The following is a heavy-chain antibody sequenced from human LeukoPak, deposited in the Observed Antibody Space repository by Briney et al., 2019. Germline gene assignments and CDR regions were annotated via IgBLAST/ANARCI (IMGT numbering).Heavy chain of an antibody. CDR3: ARDFLEDDY. CDR2: ISSSSSTI. Sequence: GGXXRLSCAASGFTFSSNYMSWVRQAPGKGMERVSYISSSSSTIHYAESVKGRLTISRDNARNTLYLQMNSLRAEDTAVYYCARDFLEDDYWGQGTLVTVSS. V-gene: IGHV3-48*01. D-gene: IGHD3-3*01. J-gene: IGHJ4*02. CDR1: GFTFSSNY.